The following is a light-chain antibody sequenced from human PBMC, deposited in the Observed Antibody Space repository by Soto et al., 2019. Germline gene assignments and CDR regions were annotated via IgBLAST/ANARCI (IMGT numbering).Light chain of an antibody. CDR2: GAS. Sequence: DIQMTQSPSSLSASVGDRVTITCRASQSISTYLIWYQHKPGKAPKLLIYGASSLQSGVPSRFSGSGSGTDFTLTISSLHPEDFAIYYCQQSYSTPPWTFGQGTKVEIK. CDR1: QSISTY. CDR3: QQSYSTPPWT. J-gene: IGKJ1*01. V-gene: IGKV1-39*01.